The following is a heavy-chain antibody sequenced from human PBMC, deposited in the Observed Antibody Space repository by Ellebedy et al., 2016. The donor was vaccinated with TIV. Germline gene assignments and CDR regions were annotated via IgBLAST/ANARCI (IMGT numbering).Heavy chain of an antibody. CDR1: GYTFTSYG. J-gene: IGHJ6*02. CDR3: ARDRRRIVRFLEWFGDRYYGMDV. D-gene: IGHD3-3*01. CDR2: ISAYNGNT. V-gene: IGHV1-18*01. Sequence: AASVKVSCKASGYTFTSYGISWVRQAPGQGLEWMGWISAYNGNTNYAQKLQGRVTMTTDTSTSTAYMELRSLRSYDTAVYYCARDRRRIVRFLEWFGDRYYGMDVWGQGTTVTVSS.